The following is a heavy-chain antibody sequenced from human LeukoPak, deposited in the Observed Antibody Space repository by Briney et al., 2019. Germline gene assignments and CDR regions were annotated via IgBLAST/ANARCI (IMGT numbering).Heavy chain of an antibody. D-gene: IGHD2-2*01. Sequence: PGGSLRLSCAASGFTFSSYSMNWVRQAPGKGLEWVSSISSSSSCIYYADSVKGRFTISRDNAKNSLYLQMSSLRAEDTAVYYCARDLGLYCSSTSCYPGWGQGTLVTVSS. CDR2: ISSSSSCI. J-gene: IGHJ4*02. V-gene: IGHV3-21*01. CDR1: GFTFSSYS. CDR3: ARDLGLYCSSTSCYPG.